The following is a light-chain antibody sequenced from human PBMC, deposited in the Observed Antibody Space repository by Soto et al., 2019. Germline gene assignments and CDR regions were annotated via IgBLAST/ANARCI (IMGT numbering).Light chain of an antibody. V-gene: IGLV3-21*02. J-gene: IGLJ3*02. CDR3: QVWDRNNNHVL. CDR2: DDR. Sequence: SYELTQPPSVSVAPGQTAMITCGGNDIGSKSVHWYQQRPGQAPVLVVYDDRDRPSGIPERFSGSNSGSTATLTISRVEAGDEADYYCQVWDRNNNHVLFGGGTMLTVL. CDR1: DIGSKS.